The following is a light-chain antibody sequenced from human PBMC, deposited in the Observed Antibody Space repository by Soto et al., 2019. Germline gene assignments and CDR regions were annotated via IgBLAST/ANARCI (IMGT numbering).Light chain of an antibody. CDR2: KAS. Sequence: DIQMTQSPSTLSASVGVRVTITCRASQSISSWLAWYQQKPGKAPKLLIYKASSLESGVPSRFSDSGSGTEITITISSMQPDDFATYYCQQYNSYSCTFGQGTNLEMK. V-gene: IGKV1-5*03. CDR1: QSISSW. CDR3: QQYNSYSCT. J-gene: IGKJ2*02.